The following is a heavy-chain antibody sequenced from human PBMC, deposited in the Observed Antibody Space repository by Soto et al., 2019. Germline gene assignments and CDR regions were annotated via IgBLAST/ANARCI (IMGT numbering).Heavy chain of an antibody. CDR1: GGTVSSYA. V-gene: IGHV1-69*01. Sequence: QLHLVQSGAEVKKAGSSVKVSCKASGGTVSSYAITWVRQAPGKGLEWMGVFIPIFVSAHYAPKFQGRITITAGESTSTAYMELSGLTSEDTAIYYCARDVSSDTTGFRGYDLWGQGTQVTASS. J-gene: IGHJ4*02. CDR2: FIPIFVSA. CDR3: ARDVSSDTTGFRGYDL. D-gene: IGHD3-10*01.